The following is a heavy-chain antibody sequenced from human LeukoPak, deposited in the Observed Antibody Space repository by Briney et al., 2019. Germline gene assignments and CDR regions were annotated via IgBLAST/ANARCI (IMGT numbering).Heavy chain of an antibody. J-gene: IGHJ4*02. Sequence: ASVKVSCKASGYTFTSYAMHWVRQAPGQRLEWMGWINAGNGNTKYSQKFQGRVTITRDTSASTAYMELSSLRSEDTAVYYCARRPITMVRGVIPPLDYWGQGTLVTVSS. CDR1: GYTFTSYA. V-gene: IGHV1-3*01. CDR3: ARRPITMVRGVIPPLDY. CDR2: INAGNGNT. D-gene: IGHD3-10*01.